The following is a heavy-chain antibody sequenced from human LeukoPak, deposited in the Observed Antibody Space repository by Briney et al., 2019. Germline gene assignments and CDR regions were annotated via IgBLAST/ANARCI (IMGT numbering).Heavy chain of an antibody. CDR3: ARESDNNGYIDSDY. J-gene: IGHJ4*02. Sequence: SETLSLTCTVSGGSISSSSYYWSWIRQPPGKGLEWIGEINDSGSTNYNPSLKSRVTISVDTSKNQFSLKLNSVTAADTAVYYCARESDNNGYIDSDYRGQGTQVTVSS. V-gene: IGHV4-39*07. CDR1: GGSISSSSYY. D-gene: IGHD5-18*01. CDR2: INDSGST.